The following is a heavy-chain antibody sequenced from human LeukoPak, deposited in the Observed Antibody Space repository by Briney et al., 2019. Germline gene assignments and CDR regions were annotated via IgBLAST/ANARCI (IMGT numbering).Heavy chain of an antibody. CDR1: GYTFTSYG. V-gene: IGHV1-18*01. J-gene: IGHJ6*02. Sequence: ASVKVSCKASGYTFTSYGISWVRQAPGQGLEWMGWISAYNGNTSYAQKLQGRVTMTTDTSTSTAYMELRSLRSDDTAVYYCARVTSSWTGYYYGMDVWGQGTTVTVSS. CDR3: ARVTSSWTGYYYGMDV. D-gene: IGHD6-13*01. CDR2: ISAYNGNT.